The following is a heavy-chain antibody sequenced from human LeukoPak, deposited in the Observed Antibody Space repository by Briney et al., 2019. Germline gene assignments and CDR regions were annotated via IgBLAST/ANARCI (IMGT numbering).Heavy chain of an antibody. Sequence: AGGSLRLSCAASGFTFSDYNMNWVRQAPGKGLEWVSYITNSGSTIHYADSVRGRFTISRDNAKNSLYLQMNSLRVEDTAVYYCARSIGLTGGGVDVWGQGTTVTVSS. CDR2: ITNSGSTI. D-gene: IGHD3-9*01. J-gene: IGHJ6*02. CDR3: ARSIGLTGGGVDV. V-gene: IGHV3-11*01. CDR1: GFTFSDYN.